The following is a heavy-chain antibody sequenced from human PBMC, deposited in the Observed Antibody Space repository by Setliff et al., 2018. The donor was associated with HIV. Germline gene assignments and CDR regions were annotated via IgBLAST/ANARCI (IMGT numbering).Heavy chain of an antibody. CDR1: GYTFTGYY. J-gene: IGHJ1*01. V-gene: IGHV1-2*04. Sequence: ASVKVSCKASGYTFTGYYMHWVRQAPGQGLEWMGWINPNSGGTNYAQKFQGWVTMTEDTSTDTAYMELSSLRFEDTAVYYCATDHPGYYDSSGRDWGQGTLVTVSS. CDR2: INPNSGGT. D-gene: IGHD3-22*01. CDR3: ATDHPGYYDSSGRD.